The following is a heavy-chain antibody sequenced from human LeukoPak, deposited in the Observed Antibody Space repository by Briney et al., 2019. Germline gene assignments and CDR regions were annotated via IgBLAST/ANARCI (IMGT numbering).Heavy chain of an antibody. D-gene: IGHD3-16*01. J-gene: IGHJ3*02. Sequence: SQTLSLTCAISGDSVSSNSAAWNWIRQSPSRGLEWLGRTYYRSKWYNDYAVSVKSRITINPDTSKNQFSLQLNSVTPEDTAVYYCARDDPDHLSEPVTYAFDIWGQGTMVTVSS. V-gene: IGHV6-1*01. CDR3: ARDDPDHLSEPVTYAFDI. CDR2: TYYRSKWYN. CDR1: GDSVSSNSAA.